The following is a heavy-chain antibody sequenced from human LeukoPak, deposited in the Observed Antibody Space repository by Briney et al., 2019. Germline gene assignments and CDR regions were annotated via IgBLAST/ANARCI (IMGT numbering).Heavy chain of an antibody. CDR3: AREGNVATNWFDP. CDR1: GGSISSGGYY. Sequence: SETLSLTCTVSGGSISSGGYYWSWIRQHPGKGLEWIGYIYYSGSTYYNPSLKSRVTISVDTSKNQFSLKLSSVTAADTAVYYCAREGNVATNWFDPWGQGTLVTVSS. CDR2: IYYSGST. D-gene: IGHD5-12*01. J-gene: IGHJ5*02. V-gene: IGHV4-31*03.